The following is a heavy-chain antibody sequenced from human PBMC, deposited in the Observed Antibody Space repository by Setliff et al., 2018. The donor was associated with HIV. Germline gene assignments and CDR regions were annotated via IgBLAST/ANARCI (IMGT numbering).Heavy chain of an antibody. CDR2: INPGNGNT. D-gene: IGHD6-19*01. CDR3: ARDVGSVWHNWFDP. V-gene: IGHV1-3*01. Sequence: ASVKVSCKASGYTFTNHAIHWLRQAPGQGLEWMGWINPGNGNTKYSQNFQDRVTITGDTSASTAYMELSRLTLEDTAVYYCARDVGSVWHNWFDPWGQGTLVTVSS. CDR1: GYTFTNHA. J-gene: IGHJ5*02.